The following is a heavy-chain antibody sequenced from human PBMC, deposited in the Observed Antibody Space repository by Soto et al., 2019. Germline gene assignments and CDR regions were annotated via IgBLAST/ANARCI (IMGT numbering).Heavy chain of an antibody. Sequence: GASVKVSCKASGYTFTSYGISWVRQAPGQGLEWMGWISAYNGNTNYAQKLQGRVTMTTDTSTSTAYMELRSLRSDDTAVYYCARDPNLYHLLYSWFDPWGQGTLVTVSS. V-gene: IGHV1-18*01. CDR3: ARDPNLYHLLYSWFDP. CDR1: GYTFTSYG. D-gene: IGHD2-2*02. CDR2: ISAYNGNT. J-gene: IGHJ5*02.